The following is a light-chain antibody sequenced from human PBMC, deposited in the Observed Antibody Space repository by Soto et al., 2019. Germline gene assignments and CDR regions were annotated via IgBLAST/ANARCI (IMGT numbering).Light chain of an antibody. V-gene: IGKV2-30*01. CDR3: MQGTHWLWT. CDR2: KVS. CDR1: QSLVYSDGNTY. Sequence: DVVMTQSPLSLPVTLGQPASISCRASQSLVYSDGNTYLNWFQQRPGQSPRRLIYKVSNRDSGVPDRFSGSGSGTDFTLKISRVEPADVGVYYCMQGTHWLWTFGQGTKVDIK. J-gene: IGKJ1*01.